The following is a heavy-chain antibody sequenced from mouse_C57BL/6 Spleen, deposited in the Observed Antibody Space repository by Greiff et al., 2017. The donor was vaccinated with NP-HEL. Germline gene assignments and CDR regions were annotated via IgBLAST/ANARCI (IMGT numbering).Heavy chain of an antibody. V-gene: IGHV1-18*01. CDR3: ARSPLDWGYYAMDY. D-gene: IGHD4-1*01. J-gene: IGHJ4*01. CDR1: GYTFTDYN. CDR2: INPNNGGT. Sequence: VQLQQSGPELVKPGASVKIPCKASGYTFTDYNMDWVKQSHGKSLEWIGDINPNNGGTIYNQKFKGKATLTVDKSSSTAYMELRSLTSEDTAVYYCARSPLDWGYYAMDYWGQGTSVTVSS.